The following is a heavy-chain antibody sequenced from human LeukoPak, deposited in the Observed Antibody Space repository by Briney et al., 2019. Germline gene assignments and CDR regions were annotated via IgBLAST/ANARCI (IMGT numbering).Heavy chain of an antibody. D-gene: IGHD3-22*01. CDR3: AKGGYYDSSGYYLQDY. CDR1: GFTFDDYA. Sequence: GRSLRLSCAASGFTFDDYAMPWVRHAPGKGLEWVSGISWNSGSIGYADSVKGRFTISRDNAKNSLYLQMNSLRAEDSALYYCAKGGYYDSSGYYLQDYWGQGTLVTVSS. V-gene: IGHV3-9*01. J-gene: IGHJ4*02. CDR2: ISWNSGSI.